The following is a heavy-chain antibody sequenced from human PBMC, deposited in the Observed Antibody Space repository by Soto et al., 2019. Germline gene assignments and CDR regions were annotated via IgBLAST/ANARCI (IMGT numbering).Heavy chain of an antibody. V-gene: IGHV4-59*01. CDR2: IYYSGST. J-gene: IGHJ4*02. Sequence: SETLSLTCTVSGGSISSYYWSWIRQPPGKGLEWIGYIYYSGSTNYNPSLKSRVTISVDTSKNQFSLKLSSVTAADTAVYYCARATYYYDSSGYQFDYWGQGTLVTVSS. D-gene: IGHD3-22*01. CDR1: GGSISSYY. CDR3: ARATYYYDSSGYQFDY.